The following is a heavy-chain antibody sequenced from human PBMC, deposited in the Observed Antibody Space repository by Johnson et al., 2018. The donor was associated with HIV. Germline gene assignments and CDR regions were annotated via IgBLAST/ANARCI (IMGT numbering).Heavy chain of an antibody. V-gene: IGHV3-13*01. CDR1: GFTFSSYD. Sequence: VRLVESGGGVVQPGRSLRLSCAASGFTFSSYDMHWVRQATGKGLEWVSAIGTVGDTYYVGSVKGRFTISRDNAKNSLYLQENSLGAGDTSVYYCARACSAAHCYSAQAFDIWGQGTMVTVSS. CDR3: ARACSAAHCYSAQAFDI. D-gene: IGHD2-15*01. CDR2: IGTVGDT. J-gene: IGHJ3*02.